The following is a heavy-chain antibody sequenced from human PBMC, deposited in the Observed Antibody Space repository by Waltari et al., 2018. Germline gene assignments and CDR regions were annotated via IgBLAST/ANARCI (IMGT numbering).Heavy chain of an antibody. J-gene: IGHJ4*02. V-gene: IGHV3-23*04. CDR3: AKSQGAARVY. D-gene: IGHD6-6*01. Sequence: EVQLVESGGGLVQPGGSLRLSCAASGFTFSSYAMSWVRQAQGKGLGGVSAMSGSGGSTYYAESVKGRFTISRDNSKNTLYLQMNSLRAEDTAVYYCAKSQGAARVYWGQGTLVTVSS. CDR2: MSGSGGST. CDR1: GFTFSSYA.